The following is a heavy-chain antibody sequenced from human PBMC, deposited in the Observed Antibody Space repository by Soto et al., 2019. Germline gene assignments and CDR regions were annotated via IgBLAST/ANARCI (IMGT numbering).Heavy chain of an antibody. Sequence: EVQLLESGGGLVQPGGSLRLTCVGSGFTFRNQDMRWVRQAPGKGLEWVSGISGRGGVTYYADSVKGRFTISRDNSKNTLYLQMNSLKTEDTAVYYCARVSLVGPSGGRYFDYWGQGSQVAVSS. V-gene: IGHV3-23*01. D-gene: IGHD1-26*01. CDR1: GFTFRNQD. CDR3: ARVSLVGPSGGRYFDY. J-gene: IGHJ4*02. CDR2: ISGRGGVT.